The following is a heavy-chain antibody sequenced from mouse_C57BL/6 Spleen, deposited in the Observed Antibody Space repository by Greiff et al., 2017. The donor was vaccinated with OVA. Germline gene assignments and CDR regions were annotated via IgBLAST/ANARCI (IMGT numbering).Heavy chain of an antibody. CDR3: AREGVGSPPYFDD. Sequence: QVQLQQSGPELVKPGASVKLSCKASGYTFTSYGINWVKQRPGQGLEWIGWIYPSDGSTNYNEKFKGKATLTVDTSSSTAYMELHSLTSEDSAVDFCAREGVGSPPYFDDWGKGTTVTVSS. V-gene: IGHV1-85*01. J-gene: IGHJ1*03. CDR1: GYTFTSYG. D-gene: IGHD1-1*01. CDR2: IYPSDGST.